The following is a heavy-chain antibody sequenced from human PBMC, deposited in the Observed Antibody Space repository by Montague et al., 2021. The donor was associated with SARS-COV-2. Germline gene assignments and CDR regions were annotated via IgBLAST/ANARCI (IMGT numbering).Heavy chain of an antibody. D-gene: IGHD3-22*01. Sequence: SETLFLTCAVYGGSFIGYYWSWIRQPPGKGLEWIGDINHGGSTNYNPSLKSRVSISVDTSKNQFSLKLRSVTAADTAVYYCARAIVDVTMIIVVMTGVEHYFDFWGQGTLVTVSS. CDR1: GGSFIGYY. J-gene: IGHJ4*02. V-gene: IGHV4-34*01. CDR2: INHGGST. CDR3: ARAIVDVTMIIVVMTGVEHYFDF.